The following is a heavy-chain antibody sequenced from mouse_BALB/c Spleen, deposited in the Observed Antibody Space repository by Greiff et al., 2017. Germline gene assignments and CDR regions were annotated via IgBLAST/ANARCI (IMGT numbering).Heavy chain of an antibody. CDR1: GFTFSSYT. CDR2: ISNGGGST. CDR3: ARDGW. Sequence: EVMLVESGGGLVQPGGSLKLSCAASGFTFSSYTMSWVRQTPEKRLEWVAYISNGGGSTYYQDTVKGRFTISRDNAKNTLYLQMSSLKSEDTAMYYCARDGWWGQGTSVTVSS. V-gene: IGHV5-12-2*01. J-gene: IGHJ4*01. D-gene: IGHD2-3*01.